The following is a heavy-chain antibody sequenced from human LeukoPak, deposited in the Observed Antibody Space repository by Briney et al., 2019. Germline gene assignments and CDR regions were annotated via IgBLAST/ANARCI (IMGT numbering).Heavy chain of an antibody. D-gene: IGHD6-13*01. J-gene: IGHJ4*02. CDR2: ISGSGGST. Sequence: GGSLRLSCAASGFTSSSYAMSWVRQTPGKGLEWVSAISGSGGSTYYADSVKGRFTISRDNSKNTLYLQMNSLRAEDTAVYYCAKVRSSSWYQTFDYWGQGTLVTVSS. V-gene: IGHV3-23*01. CDR3: AKVRSSSWYQTFDY. CDR1: GFTSSSYA.